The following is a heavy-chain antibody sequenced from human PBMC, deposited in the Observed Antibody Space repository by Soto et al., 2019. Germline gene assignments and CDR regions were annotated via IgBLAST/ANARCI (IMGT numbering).Heavy chain of an antibody. Sequence: ASVKVSCKASGYTFTSYDINWVRQATGQGLEWMGWMNPNSGNTDYAQKFQGRVTMTRNTSISTAYMELNSLRAEDTAVYYCARENPEYYDFWSAPGRFDPWGQGTLVTVSS. CDR2: MNPNSGNT. J-gene: IGHJ5*02. V-gene: IGHV1-8*01. CDR3: ARENPEYYDFWSAPGRFDP. CDR1: GYTFTSYD. D-gene: IGHD3-3*01.